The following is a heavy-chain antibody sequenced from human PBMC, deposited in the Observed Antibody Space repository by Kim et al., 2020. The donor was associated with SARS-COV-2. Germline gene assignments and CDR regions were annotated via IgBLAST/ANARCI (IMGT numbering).Heavy chain of an antibody. CDR3: ARSDRVVVVSGAFDI. CDR1: GYTFTGYY. CDR2: INPNSGGT. Sequence: ASVKVSCKASGYTFTGYYMHWVRQAPGQGLEWMGRINPNSGGTNYAQKFQGRVTMTRDTSISTAYMELSRLRSDDTAVYYCARSDRVVVVSGAFDIWGQGTMVTVSS. D-gene: IGHD3-22*01. J-gene: IGHJ3*02. V-gene: IGHV1-2*06.